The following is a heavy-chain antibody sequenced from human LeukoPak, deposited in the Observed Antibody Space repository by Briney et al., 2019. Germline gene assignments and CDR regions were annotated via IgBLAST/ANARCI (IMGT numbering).Heavy chain of an antibody. CDR1: GFTFSSYG. D-gene: IGHD6-13*01. V-gene: IGHV3-30*18. Sequence: GRSLRLSCAASGFTFSSYGMHWVRQAPGKGLEWVAVISYDGSNEYYADSVKGRFTIPRDNSKNTLYLQMNSLRPEDTAVYYCAKPREGSSSWYAAGWGQGTLVTVSS. J-gene: IGHJ4*02. CDR3: AKPREGSSSWYAAG. CDR2: ISYDGSNE.